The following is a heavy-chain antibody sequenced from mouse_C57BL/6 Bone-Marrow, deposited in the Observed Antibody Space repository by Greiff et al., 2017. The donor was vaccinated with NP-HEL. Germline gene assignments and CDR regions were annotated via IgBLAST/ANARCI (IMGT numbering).Heavy chain of an antibody. J-gene: IGHJ3*01. CDR1: GYTFTSYW. Sequence: QVQLQQPGAELVKPGASVKMSCKASGYTFTSYWITWVQQRPGQGLEWIGDIYPGSGSTNYNEKFKSKATLTVDTASSTAYMQLSSLTSEDAAVYYCARDSNYLSWFAYWGQGTLVTVSA. CDR2: IYPGSGST. CDR3: ARDSNYLSWFAY. D-gene: IGHD2-5*01. V-gene: IGHV1-55*01.